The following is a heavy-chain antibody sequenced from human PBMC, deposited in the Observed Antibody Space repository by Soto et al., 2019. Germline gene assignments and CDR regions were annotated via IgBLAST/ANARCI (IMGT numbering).Heavy chain of an antibody. CDR2: IYPGDSDT. D-gene: IGHD1-1*01. CDR3: ARFRLADWNYVDY. J-gene: IGHJ4*02. V-gene: IGHV5-51*01. CDR1: GYSVTSYW. Sequence: PGESLKISCKGSGYSVTSYWIGWVRQMPGKGLEWMGIIYPGDSDTRYSPSFQGQVTISADKSISTAYLQWSSLKASDTAMYYCARFRLADWNYVDYWGQGTLVTVSS.